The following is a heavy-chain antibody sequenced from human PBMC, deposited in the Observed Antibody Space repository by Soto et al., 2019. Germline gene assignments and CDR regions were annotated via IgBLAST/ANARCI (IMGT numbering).Heavy chain of an antibody. CDR1: GYSFTNYW. D-gene: IGHD4-17*01. V-gene: IGHV5-51*01. J-gene: IGHJ6*02. Sequence: GESLKISCKASGYSFTNYWIGWVRQMPGKGLEWMGIIYPGDSDTRYSPSFQGQVTISADWSISTAYLQWSSLRASDTAMYYCARRPYGDYDAMYAWGQGTTVTVSS. CDR2: IYPGDSDT. CDR3: ARRPYGDYDAMYA.